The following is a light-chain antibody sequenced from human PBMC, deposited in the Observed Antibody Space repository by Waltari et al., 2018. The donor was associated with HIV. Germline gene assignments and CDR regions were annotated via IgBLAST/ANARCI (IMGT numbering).Light chain of an antibody. J-gene: IGLJ2*01. CDR3: ASYAGRNTLV. V-gene: IGLV2-8*01. Sequence: QSALTQPPSASGSPGQSVTISCTGKASDVGAYNYVSWYQQHPGKPPKLIICEVVKRPSGGPDRFSGSKSGNTASLTVSGLQAEDEANYYCASYAGRNTLVFGGGTKLTVL. CDR2: EVV. CDR1: ASDVGAYNY.